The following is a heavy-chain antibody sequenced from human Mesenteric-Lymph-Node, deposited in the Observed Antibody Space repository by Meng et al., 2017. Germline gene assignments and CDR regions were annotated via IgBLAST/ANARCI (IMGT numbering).Heavy chain of an antibody. Sequence: ASVKVSCKASGYTFTSYYMHWVRQAPGQGLEWMGIINPSGGSTSYAQKFQGRVTMTRDTSTSTVYMELSSLRSEDTAVYYCARDSDIVVVPAPSGYWGQGTLVTVSS. V-gene: IGHV1-46*01. J-gene: IGHJ4*02. CDR2: INPSGGST. CDR3: ARDSDIVVVPAPSGY. D-gene: IGHD2-2*01. CDR1: GYTFTSYY.